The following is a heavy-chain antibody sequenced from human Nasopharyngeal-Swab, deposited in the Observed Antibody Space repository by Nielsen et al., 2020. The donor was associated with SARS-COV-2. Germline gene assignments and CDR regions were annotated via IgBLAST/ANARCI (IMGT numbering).Heavy chain of an antibody. D-gene: IGHD6-19*01. CDR1: GASVSSNSAA. Sequence: SETLSLTCAISGASVSSNSAAWNLIRQSPSRGLEWLGRTYYRSKWYNDYAVSVKSRITINPDTSKNQFSLQLNSVTPEDTAVYYCARAGYSSGWDFDYWGQGTLVTVSS. CDR2: TYYRSKWYN. J-gene: IGHJ4*02. V-gene: IGHV6-1*01. CDR3: ARAGYSSGWDFDY.